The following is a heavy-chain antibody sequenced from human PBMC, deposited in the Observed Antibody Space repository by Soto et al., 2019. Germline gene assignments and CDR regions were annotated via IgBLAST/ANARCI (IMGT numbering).Heavy chain of an antibody. J-gene: IGHJ4*02. CDR3: ARDRYYDSSALFDY. CDR2: ISYDGSNK. CDR1: GFTFSSYA. V-gene: IGHV3-30-3*01. D-gene: IGHD3-22*01. Sequence: QVRLVESGGGVVQPGRSLRLSCAASGFTFSSYAMHWVRQAPGKGLEWVAVISYDGSNKYYADSVKGRFTISRDNSKNTLYLQMNSLRAEDTAVYYCARDRYYDSSALFDYWGQGTLVTVSS.